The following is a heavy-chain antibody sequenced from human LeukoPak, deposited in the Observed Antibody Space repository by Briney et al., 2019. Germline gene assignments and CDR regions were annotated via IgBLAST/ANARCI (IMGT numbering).Heavy chain of an antibody. D-gene: IGHD6-19*01. CDR3: ARAALAVAPSTGY. V-gene: IGHV3-21*01. J-gene: IGHJ4*02. Sequence: PGGSLRLSCAVSGFSVTNNYMSWVRQAPGKGLEWVSSISSSSSYIYYADSVKGRFTISRDNAKNSLYLQMNSLRAEDTAVYYCARAALAVAPSTGYWGQGTLVTVSS. CDR1: GFSVTNNY. CDR2: ISSSSSYI.